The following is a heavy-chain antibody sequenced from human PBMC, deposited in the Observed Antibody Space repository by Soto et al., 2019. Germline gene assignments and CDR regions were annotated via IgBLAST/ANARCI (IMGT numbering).Heavy chain of an antibody. CDR1: GFSFSTYW. CDR3: AVRYADY. V-gene: IGHV3-7*01. J-gene: IGHJ4*02. Sequence: EVQLVESGGGLVQPGGSLRLSCAASGFSFSTYWMTWVRQAPGKGLEWVANIKPDGSQKYYVDSVKGRFTISRDNAKRSVYLHMDSLRVEDTALYFCAVRYADYWGQGALVIVSS. D-gene: IGHD2-2*01. CDR2: IKPDGSQK.